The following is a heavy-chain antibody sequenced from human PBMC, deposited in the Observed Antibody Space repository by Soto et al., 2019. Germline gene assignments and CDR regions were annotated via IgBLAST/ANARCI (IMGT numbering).Heavy chain of an antibody. CDR3: ARDRGEYSSSLYYYYYMDV. CDR2: ISSSSSYI. J-gene: IGHJ6*03. CDR1: GFTFSSYS. D-gene: IGHD6-6*01. V-gene: IGHV3-21*01. Sequence: GGSLRLSCAASGFTFSSYSMNWVRQAPGKGLEWVSSISSSSSYIYYADSVKGRFTISRDNAKNSLYLQMNSLRAEDTAVYYCARDRGEYSSSLYYYYYMDVWGKGTTVTVSS.